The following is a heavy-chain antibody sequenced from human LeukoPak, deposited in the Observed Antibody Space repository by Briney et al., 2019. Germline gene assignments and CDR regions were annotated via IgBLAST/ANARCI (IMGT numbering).Heavy chain of an antibody. CDR3: ARGVRCTNGVCYHNWFDP. D-gene: IGHD2-8*01. CDR2: INPNSGGT. J-gene: IGHJ5*02. Sequence: ASVKVSCKASGYTFTGYYMHWVRQAPGQGLEWMGWINPNSGGTNYAQKFQGRVTMTRDTSISTAYMELSRLRSEDTAVYYCARGVRCTNGVCYHNWFDPWGQGTLVTVSS. CDR1: GYTFTGYY. V-gene: IGHV1-2*02.